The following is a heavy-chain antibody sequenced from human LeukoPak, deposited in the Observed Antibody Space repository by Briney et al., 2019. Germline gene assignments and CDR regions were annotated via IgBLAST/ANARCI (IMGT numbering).Heavy chain of an antibody. CDR2: IYYSGST. CDR3: ARDHGTRGYYYMDV. CDR1: GGSISSSSYY. Sequence: SETLSLTCTVSGGSISSSSYYWGWIRQPPGKGLEWIGSIYYSGSTYYNPSLKSRVTISVDTSKNQFSLKLSSVTAADTAVYYCARDHGTRGYYYMDVWGKGTTVTVSS. V-gene: IGHV4-39*07. D-gene: IGHD1-1*01. J-gene: IGHJ6*03.